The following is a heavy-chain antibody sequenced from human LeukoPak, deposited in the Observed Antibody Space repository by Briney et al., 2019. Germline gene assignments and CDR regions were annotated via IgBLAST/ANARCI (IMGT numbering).Heavy chain of an antibody. D-gene: IGHD3-22*01. CDR1: GYTFTGYY. CDR2: INPNNGDT. V-gene: IGHV1-2*02. J-gene: IGHJ4*02. Sequence: ASVKVSFKASGYTFTGYYLRWVRQAPGQGLEWMGWINPNNGDTNFAQKFQGRVTMTRDTSISTAYMDLSRLTSDDTAIYYCARDSSGYYHIDYWGQGTLVTVSS. CDR3: ARDSSGYYHIDY.